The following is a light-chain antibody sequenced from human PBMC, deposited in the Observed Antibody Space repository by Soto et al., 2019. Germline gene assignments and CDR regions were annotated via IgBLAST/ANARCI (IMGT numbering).Light chain of an antibody. V-gene: IGLV1-47*01. Sequence: QPVLTQPPSASRTPGQRVTISCSGSSSNIGSNYVYWYQQLPGTAPKLLIYRNNQRPSGVPDRFSGSKSGTSASLAISGLRSEDEGDYYCAAWDDSLSGQVFGGGTKLTVL. J-gene: IGLJ2*01. CDR1: SSNIGSNY. CDR2: RNN. CDR3: AAWDDSLSGQV.